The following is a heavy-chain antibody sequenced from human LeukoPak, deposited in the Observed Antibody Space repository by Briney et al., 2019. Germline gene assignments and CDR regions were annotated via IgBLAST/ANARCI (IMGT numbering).Heavy chain of an antibody. CDR3: ARFNWGSITY. CDR1: GGSISSGGYY. D-gene: IGHD7-27*01. Sequence: SQTLSLTCTVSGGSISSGGYYWSWIRQHPGKGLEWIGYIYYSGSTYYNPSLKSRVTISVDTSKNQFSLKLSSVTAADTAVYYCARFNWGSITYWGQGTLVTVSS. J-gene: IGHJ4*02. CDR2: IYYSGST. V-gene: IGHV4-31*03.